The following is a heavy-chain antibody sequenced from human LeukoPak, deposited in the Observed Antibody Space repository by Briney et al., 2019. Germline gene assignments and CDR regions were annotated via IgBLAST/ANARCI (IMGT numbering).Heavy chain of an antibody. V-gene: IGHV4-39*01. J-gene: IGHJ6*02. Sequence: SETLSLTCTVPGGSISSSSYYRGWIRQPPGKGLEWIGSIYYSGSAYYNPSLKSRVTISVDTSKNQFSLKLSSVTAADTAVYYCARATTTSTTYYGMDVWGQGTTVTVSS. CDR2: IYYSGSA. CDR3: ARATTTSTTYYGMDV. CDR1: GGSISSSSYY. D-gene: IGHD2-2*01.